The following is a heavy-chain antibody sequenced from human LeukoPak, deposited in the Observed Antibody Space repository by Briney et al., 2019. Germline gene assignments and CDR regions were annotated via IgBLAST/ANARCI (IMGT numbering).Heavy chain of an antibody. J-gene: IGHJ4*02. CDR3: ARVSLSGSSDIDY. CDR2: IFHSGST. D-gene: IGHD1-26*01. V-gene: IGHV4-34*12. CDR1: GGSFSGYY. Sequence: SETLSLTCAVYGGSFSGYYWSWIRQPPGKGLEWIGEIFHSGSTNYNPSLKSRVTISVDKSKNQFSLKLSSVTAADTAVYYCARVSLSGSSDIDYWGQGTLVTVSS.